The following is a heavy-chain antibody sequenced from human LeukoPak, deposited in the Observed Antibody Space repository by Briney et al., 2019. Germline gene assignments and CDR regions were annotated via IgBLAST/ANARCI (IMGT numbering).Heavy chain of an antibody. CDR3: ARAQDTAMALDY. CDR1: GFTFSSYS. V-gene: IGHV3-21*01. Sequence: GGSLRLSCAASGFTFSSYSMNWVRHAPGKGLEWVSSISSSSSYIHYADSVKGRFTISRDNAKNSLYLQMNSLRAEDTAVYYCARAQDTAMALDYWGQGTLVTVSS. J-gene: IGHJ4*02. CDR2: ISSSSSYI. D-gene: IGHD5-18*01.